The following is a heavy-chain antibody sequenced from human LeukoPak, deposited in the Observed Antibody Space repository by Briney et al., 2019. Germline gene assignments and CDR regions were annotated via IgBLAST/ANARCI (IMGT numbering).Heavy chain of an antibody. CDR1: GFTVSSKY. Sequence: GGSLRLSCAASGFTVSSKYMSWVRQAPGKGLEWVSGIYSGGTTHHADSVKGRFTISRDNSKNTLYLQMNSLRAEDTAVYYCAREDCSSTSCYAMDYWGQGTLVTVSS. CDR2: IYSGGTT. J-gene: IGHJ4*02. V-gene: IGHV3-66*01. D-gene: IGHD2-2*01. CDR3: AREDCSSTSCYAMDY.